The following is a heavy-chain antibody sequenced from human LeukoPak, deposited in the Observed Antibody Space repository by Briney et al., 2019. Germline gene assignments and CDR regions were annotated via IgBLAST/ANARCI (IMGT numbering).Heavy chain of an antibody. J-gene: IGHJ4*02. V-gene: IGHV3-30-3*01. D-gene: IGHD3-10*01. CDR3: ARSGYGSGSYYWPYN. Sequence: GGSLRLSCAASGFTFSSYAMHWVRQAPGKGLEWVAVISYDGSNKYYADSVKGRFTISRDNSRNTLYLQMNSLRAEDTAVYYCARSGYGSGSYYWPYNWGQGTLVTVSS. CDR1: GFTFSSYA. CDR2: ISYDGSNK.